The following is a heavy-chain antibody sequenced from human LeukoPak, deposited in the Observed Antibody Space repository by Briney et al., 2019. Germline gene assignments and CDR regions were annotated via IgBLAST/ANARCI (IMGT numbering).Heavy chain of an antibody. V-gene: IGHV3-49*04. D-gene: IGHD5-12*01. CDR2: IRSKAYGGTT. Sequence: GGSLRLSCTASGFTFGDYAMSWVRQAPGKGLEWVGFIRSKAYGGTTEYAASVKGRFTISRDDSKSIAYLQMNSLKTEDTAVYYCTSEWGLRLLAPYYYYGMDVWGKGTTVTVSS. J-gene: IGHJ6*04. CDR1: GFTFGDYA. CDR3: TSEWGLRLLAPYYYYGMDV.